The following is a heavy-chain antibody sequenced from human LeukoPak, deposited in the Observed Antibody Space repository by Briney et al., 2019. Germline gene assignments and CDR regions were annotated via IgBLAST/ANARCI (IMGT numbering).Heavy chain of an antibody. CDR1: GGSISSYY. CDR3: ARLPLGYCSSTSCPDAFDI. CDR2: IYYSGIT. Sequence: PSETLSLTCTVSGGSISSYYWSWIRQPPGKGLEWIGSIYYSGITNYNPSLKSRVTISVDTSRNQFSLKLRSVTAADTAVYYCARLPLGYCSSTSCPDAFDIWGQGTRVTVSS. J-gene: IGHJ3*02. V-gene: IGHV4-59*01. D-gene: IGHD2-2*01.